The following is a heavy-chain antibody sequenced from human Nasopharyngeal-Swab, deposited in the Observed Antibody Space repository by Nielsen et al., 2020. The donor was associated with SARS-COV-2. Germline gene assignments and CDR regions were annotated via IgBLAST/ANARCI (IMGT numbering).Heavy chain of an antibody. CDR2: ISGSGDTT. J-gene: IGHJ6*02. D-gene: IGHD2-21*01. V-gene: IGHV3-23*01. CDR3: AKAPYLRGLDV. CDR1: GFTVSSNY. Sequence: GGSLRLSCAASGFTVSSNYMSWVRKAPGKGLEWVSIISGSGDTTYYADSVKDRFTISRDNSKNTLYLQTNSLRVEDTAVYYCAKAPYLRGLDVWGQGTTVTVSS.